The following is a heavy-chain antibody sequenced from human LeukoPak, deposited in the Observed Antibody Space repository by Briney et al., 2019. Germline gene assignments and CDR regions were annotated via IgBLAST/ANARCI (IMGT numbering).Heavy chain of an antibody. D-gene: IGHD6-13*01. V-gene: IGHV3-7*01. CDR2: IRQDGGET. J-gene: IGHJ5*02. Sequence: PGGSLRLSCAASGFTLSSHWMGWIRQAPGKGLEWVANIRQDGGETYYVDSVKGRFTISRDNAKNSLYLQMNSLRVEETAMYYCARWRQSSTWYWLDPWGQGTLATVSP. CDR1: GFTLSSHW. CDR3: ARWRQSSTWYWLDP.